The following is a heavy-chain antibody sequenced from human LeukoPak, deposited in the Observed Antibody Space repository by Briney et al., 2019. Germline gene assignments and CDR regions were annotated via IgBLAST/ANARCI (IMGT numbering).Heavy chain of an antibody. CDR1: GGSFSGYY. Sequence: PSETLSLTCAVYGGSFSGYYWSWIRQPPGKGLEWIGEINHSGSTNYNPSLKSRVTISVDASKNQFSLKLSSVTAADTAVYYCARVSGRLDYWGQGTLVTVSS. J-gene: IGHJ4*02. CDR3: ARVSGRLDY. D-gene: IGHD3-10*01. V-gene: IGHV4-34*01. CDR2: INHSGST.